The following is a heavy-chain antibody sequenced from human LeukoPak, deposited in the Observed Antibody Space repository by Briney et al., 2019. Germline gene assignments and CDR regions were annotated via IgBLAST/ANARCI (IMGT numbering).Heavy chain of an antibody. Sequence: SETLSLTCTVSGGSISSYYWSWIRQPPGKGLEWIGYIYYSGSTNYNPSLKSRVTISVDTSKNQFSLKLSSVTAADTAVYYCARIITAMDVSAFDIWGQGTMVTVSS. CDR3: ARIITAMDVSAFDI. D-gene: IGHD5-18*01. CDR2: IYYSGST. J-gene: IGHJ3*02. CDR1: GGSISSYY. V-gene: IGHV4-59*01.